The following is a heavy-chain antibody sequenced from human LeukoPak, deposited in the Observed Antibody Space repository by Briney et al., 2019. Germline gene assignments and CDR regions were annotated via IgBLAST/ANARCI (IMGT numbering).Heavy chain of an antibody. CDR2: IKQDGSEK. V-gene: IGHV3-7*04. CDR1: GFTFSSYW. Sequence: GGSLRLSCAASGFTFSSYWMSWVRQAPGKGLEWVANIKQDGSEKYYVDSVKGRFTISRDNAKNSLYLQMNSLRAEDTAVYYCARGRIAVAGTTFDYWGQGTLVTVSS. D-gene: IGHD6-19*01. J-gene: IGHJ4*02. CDR3: ARGRIAVAGTTFDY.